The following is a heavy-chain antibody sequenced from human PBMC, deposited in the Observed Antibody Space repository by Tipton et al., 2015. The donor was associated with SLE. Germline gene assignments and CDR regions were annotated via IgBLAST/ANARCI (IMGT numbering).Heavy chain of an antibody. Sequence: GLVKPSETLSLICTVSGGSISNSGHYWSWIRQPPGKGLEWIGYIYYSGSTNYKPSLKSRVTISVDTSKNQFSLKLNSVTAADTAVYYCAREGSMVTPHFDIWGRGTMVTVSS. J-gene: IGHJ3*02. CDR2: IYYSGST. CDR3: AREGSMVTPHFDI. D-gene: IGHD4-17*01. V-gene: IGHV4-61*08. CDR1: GGSISNSGHY.